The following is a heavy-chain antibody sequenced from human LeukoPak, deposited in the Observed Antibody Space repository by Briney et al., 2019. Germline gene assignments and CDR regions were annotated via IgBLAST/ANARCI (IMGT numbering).Heavy chain of an antibody. Sequence: SETLSLTCTVSGGSISRYYWSWIRQPAGKGLEWIGRIYTSGSTNYNPSLKSRVTMSVDTSKNQFSLKLSSVTAADTAVYYCARDIIAAAGSNWFDPWGQGTLVTVSS. V-gene: IGHV4-4*07. D-gene: IGHD6-13*01. CDR2: IYTSGST. J-gene: IGHJ5*02. CDR3: ARDIIAAAGSNWFDP. CDR1: GGSISRYY.